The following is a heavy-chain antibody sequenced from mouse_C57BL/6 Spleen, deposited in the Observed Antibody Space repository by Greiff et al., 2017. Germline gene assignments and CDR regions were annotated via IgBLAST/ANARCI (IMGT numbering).Heavy chain of an antibody. Sequence: EVQLQQSGPELVKPGASVKISCKASGYTFTDYYMNWVKQSHGKSLEWIGDINPNNGGTSYNQKFKGKATLTVDKSSGTAYMELRSLTSEDSAVYYCARGGYYGSRDYFDYWGQGTTLTVSS. V-gene: IGHV1-26*01. D-gene: IGHD1-1*01. CDR1: GYTFTDYY. CDR2: INPNNGGT. CDR3: ARGGYYGSRDYFDY. J-gene: IGHJ2*01.